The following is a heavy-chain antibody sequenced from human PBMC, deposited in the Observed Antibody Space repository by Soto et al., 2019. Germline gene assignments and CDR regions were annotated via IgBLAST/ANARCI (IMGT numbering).Heavy chain of an antibody. CDR1: GYTLTSHS. V-gene: IGHV1-46*01. J-gene: IGHJ5*02. Sequence: ASVKVSCKASGYTLTSHSIHWVRQAPGQGLEWMGMINPSGGVTMYTQKFQGRVSMTRNTSTTTTYMELTSLRYGDTAVYYCARQLSASSACFEPWG. D-gene: IGHD2-15*01. CDR2: INPSGGVT. CDR3: ARQLSASSACFEP.